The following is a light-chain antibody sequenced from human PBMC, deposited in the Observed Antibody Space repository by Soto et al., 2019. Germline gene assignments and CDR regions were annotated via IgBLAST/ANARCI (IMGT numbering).Light chain of an antibody. V-gene: IGKV3-20*01. CDR2: GAS. J-gene: IGKJ1*01. CDR1: QSVRSDY. CDR3: QQYGAAPRT. Sequence: EIVLTQSPGTLSLSPGETATLSCRASQSVRSDYLAWLQQKPGQAPRVLIYGASSRAAGIPDMFSGSGSWTAFTLTISRLEAEDSAVYYCQQYGAAPRTFGQGTKVEIK.